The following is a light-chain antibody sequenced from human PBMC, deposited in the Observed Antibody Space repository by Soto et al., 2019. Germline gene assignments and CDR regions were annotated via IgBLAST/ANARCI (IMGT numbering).Light chain of an antibody. CDR1: SSDIGNYDF. CDR3: SSYTISNTLV. Sequence: QSALTQPASVSGSPGQSITISCTGTSSDIGNYDFVSWYQQHPGKAPKLMIYEVTNRPSGVSNRISGSKSVNTGSLTISGLQAEDEADYYCSSYTISNTLVFGTGTKVTVL. J-gene: IGLJ1*01. V-gene: IGLV2-14*01. CDR2: EVT.